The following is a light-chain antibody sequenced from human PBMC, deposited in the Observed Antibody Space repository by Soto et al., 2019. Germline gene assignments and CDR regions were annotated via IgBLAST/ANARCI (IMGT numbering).Light chain of an antibody. Sequence: DIQMTQSPTSLSASVGDRVTITCRASQNINDYLNWYQQKPGKAPKLLIHAASSLQSGVPSRFSGSGSGTDFTLTISSLQPEDFGTYYCQQSYSTPYTFGQGTNLEIK. CDR2: AAS. CDR3: QQSYSTPYT. CDR1: QNINDY. V-gene: IGKV1-39*01. J-gene: IGKJ2*01.